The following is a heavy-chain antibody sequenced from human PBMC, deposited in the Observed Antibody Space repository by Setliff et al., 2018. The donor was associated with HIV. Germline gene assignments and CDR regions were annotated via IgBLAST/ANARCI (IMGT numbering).Heavy chain of an antibody. CDR3: ARGLRYYSGSASYISFDL. Sequence: ASVKVSCKVSGYTLTELSRHWVRQAPGKGLEWMGSFDPKDGKTRYAQKFQDRVTITTDSSLNTAYLELSSLRSDDTAVYFCARGLRYYSGSASYISFDLWGQGTLVTVSS. J-gene: IGHJ4*02. D-gene: IGHD2-15*01. V-gene: IGHV1-24*01. CDR1: GYTLTELS. CDR2: FDPKDGKT.